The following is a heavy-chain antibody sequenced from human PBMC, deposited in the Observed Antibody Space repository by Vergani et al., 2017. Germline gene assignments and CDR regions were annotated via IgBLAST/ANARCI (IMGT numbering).Heavy chain of an antibody. J-gene: IGHJ5*02. Sequence: EVQLVESGGGLVKPGGSLRLSCAASGFTFSSYSMNWVRQAPGKGLEWVSSISSSSSYIYYADSVKGRFTISRDNAKNSLYLQMNSLRAEDTAVYYCAREDYDFWSGYYIEWFDPWGQGTLVTVSS. CDR1: GFTFSSYS. V-gene: IGHV3-21*01. CDR3: AREDYDFWSGYYIEWFDP. D-gene: IGHD3-3*01. CDR2: ISSSSSYI.